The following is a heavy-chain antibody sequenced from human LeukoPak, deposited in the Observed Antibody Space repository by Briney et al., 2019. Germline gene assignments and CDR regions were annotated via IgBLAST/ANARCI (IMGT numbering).Heavy chain of an antibody. J-gene: IGHJ6*03. CDR1: GFTFSSYG. CDR2: VYTSGST. V-gene: IGHV4-4*07. Sequence: LRLSCAASGFTFSSYGVHWVRQAPGKGLEWIGRVYTSGSTNYNPSLKSRVTMSIDTSKNQFSLEVSSVTAADTAVYYCARAPGYCSTTSCEYYYYMDVWGKGTTVTVSS. D-gene: IGHD2-2*01. CDR3: ARAPGYCSTTSCEYYYYMDV.